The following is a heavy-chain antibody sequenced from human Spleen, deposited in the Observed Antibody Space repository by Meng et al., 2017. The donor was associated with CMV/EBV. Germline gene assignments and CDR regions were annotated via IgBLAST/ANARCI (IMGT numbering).Heavy chain of an antibody. CDR2: ISAGGGSP. CDR1: GFTFSSYS. D-gene: IGHD6-6*01. Sequence: GESLKISCAASGFTFSSYSMNWVRQAPGKGLQWVSAISAGGGSPYYADSVKGRFTISRDNSKNTLYLQMNSLRAEDTAVYYCATDLGTSSSGYWGQGTLVTVSS. CDR3: ATDLGTSSSGY. J-gene: IGHJ4*02. V-gene: IGHV3-23*01.